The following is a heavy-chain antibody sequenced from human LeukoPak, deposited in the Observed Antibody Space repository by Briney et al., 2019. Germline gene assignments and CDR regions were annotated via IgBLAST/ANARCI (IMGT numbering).Heavy chain of an antibody. CDR1: GGSISSGDYY. J-gene: IGHJ6*03. V-gene: IGHV4-30-4*08. Sequence: PSQTLSLTCTVSGGSISSGDYYWSWIRQPPGKGLEWIGYIYYSGNTYYNPSLKSRVTISVDTSKNQFSLKLSSVTAADTAVYYCARVAVDFWSGYYTDNYYYYYYMDVWGTGTTVTVS. D-gene: IGHD3-3*01. CDR2: IYYSGNT. CDR3: ARVAVDFWSGYYTDNYYYYYYMDV.